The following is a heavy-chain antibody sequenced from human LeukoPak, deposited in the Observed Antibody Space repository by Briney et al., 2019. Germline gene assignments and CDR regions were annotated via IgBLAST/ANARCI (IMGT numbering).Heavy chain of an antibody. V-gene: IGHV4-38-2*01. J-gene: IGHJ6*03. CDR1: GYSISSGYY. CDR3: ARHSGGGTSSTGDFWSGSYYYYYMDV. CDR2: INHSGRT. Sequence: PSETLSLTCDVSGYSISSGYYWAWVRQPPGKGLEWIGAINHSGRTYYNPSLKSRVTISVDTSKNQFSLKLSSVTAADTAVYYCARHSGGGTSSTGDFWSGSYYYYYMDVWGKGTTVTVSS. D-gene: IGHD3-3*01.